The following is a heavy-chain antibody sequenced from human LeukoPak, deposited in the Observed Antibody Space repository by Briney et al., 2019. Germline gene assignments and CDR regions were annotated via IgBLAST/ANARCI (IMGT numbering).Heavy chain of an antibody. V-gene: IGHV1-18*01. CDR2: ISAYNGNT. CDR1: GYTFTSYG. D-gene: IGHD3-10*01. Sequence: ASVKVSYKASGYTFTSYGISWVRQAPGQGLEWMGWISAYNGNTNYAQKLQGRVTMTTDTSTSTAYMELRSLRSDDTAVYYCARLINYYGSGSSPYYGMDVWGQGTTVTVSS. CDR3: ARLINYYGSGSSPYYGMDV. J-gene: IGHJ6*02.